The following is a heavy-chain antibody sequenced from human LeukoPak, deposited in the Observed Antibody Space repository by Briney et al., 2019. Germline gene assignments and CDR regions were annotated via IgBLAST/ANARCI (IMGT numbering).Heavy chain of an antibody. CDR2: IYYSGST. Sequence: SETLSLTCTVSGGSISSSSYYWSWIRQPPGKGLEWIGYIYYSGSTKYNPSLKSRVTISVDASKTQFSLKVRSVTAADTAVYYCARGFASGRDGRFDYWGQGTLVTVSS. CDR3: ARGFASGRDGRFDY. V-gene: IGHV4-61*05. J-gene: IGHJ4*02. CDR1: GGSISSSSYY. D-gene: IGHD6-19*01.